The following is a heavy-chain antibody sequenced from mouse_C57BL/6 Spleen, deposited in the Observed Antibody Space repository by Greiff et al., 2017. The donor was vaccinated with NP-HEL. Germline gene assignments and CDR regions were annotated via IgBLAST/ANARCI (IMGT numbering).Heavy chain of an antibody. J-gene: IGHJ2*01. D-gene: IGHD1-2*01. V-gene: IGHV1-42*01. Sequence: EVQLVESGPELVKPGASVKISCKASGYSFTGYYMNWVKQSPEKSLEWIGEINPGTGGTTYNQKFKAKATLTVDKSSSTAYMQLKSLTSEDSAVYYCARRGLRQGDYWGQGTTLTVSS. CDR3: ARRGLRQGDY. CDR2: INPGTGGT. CDR1: GYSFTGYY.